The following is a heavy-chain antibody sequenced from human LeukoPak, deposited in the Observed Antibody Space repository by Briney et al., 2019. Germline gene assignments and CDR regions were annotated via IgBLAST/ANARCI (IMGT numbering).Heavy chain of an antibody. J-gene: IGHJ4*02. CDR2: TSSSSSYI. V-gene: IGHV3-21*04. CDR1: GFTFSSYS. D-gene: IGHD5-18*01. Sequence: AGGSLRLPCAASGFTFSSYSMNWVRQAPGKGLEWVSSTSSSSSYIYYADSVKGRFTISRDNAKNSLYLQMNSLRAEDTAVYYCAKMDTAMGRVDYWGQGTLVTVSS. CDR3: AKMDTAMGRVDY.